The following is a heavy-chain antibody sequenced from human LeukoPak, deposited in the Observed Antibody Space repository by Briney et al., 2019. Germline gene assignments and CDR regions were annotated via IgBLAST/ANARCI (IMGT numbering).Heavy chain of an antibody. J-gene: IGHJ1*01. Sequence: PSETLSLTCAVYGGSFSGYCWSWIRQPPGKGLEWIGEINHSGSTNYNPSLKSRVTISVDTSKNQFSLKLSSVTAADTAVYYCARGPYPQLPYEYFQHWGQGTLVTVSS. CDR3: ARGPYPQLPYEYFQH. V-gene: IGHV4-34*01. CDR1: GGSFSGYC. D-gene: IGHD4-23*01. CDR2: INHSGST.